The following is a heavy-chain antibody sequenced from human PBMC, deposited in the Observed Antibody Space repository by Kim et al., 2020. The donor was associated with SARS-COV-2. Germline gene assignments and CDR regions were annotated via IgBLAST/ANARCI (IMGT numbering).Heavy chain of an antibody. J-gene: IGHJ5*02. V-gene: IGHV4-31*03. D-gene: IGHD6-13*01. CDR1: GGSISSGGYY. CDR3: ARDPSLGQQLVPGWFDP. Sequence: SETLSLTCTVSGGSISSGGYYWSWIRQHPGKGLEWIGYIYYSGSTYYNPSLKSRVTISVDTSKNQFSLKLSSVTAADTAVYYCARDPSLGQQLVPGWFDPWGQGTLVTVSS. CDR2: IYYSGST.